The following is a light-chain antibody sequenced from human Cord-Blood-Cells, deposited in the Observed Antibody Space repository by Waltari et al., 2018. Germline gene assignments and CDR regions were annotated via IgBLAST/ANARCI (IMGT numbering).Light chain of an antibody. CDR3: AAWDDSLNGVV. CDR1: SSNIGRNT. Sequence: QSVLTQPPSASGTPGQRVTISCSGSSSNIGRNTVNWYQQLPGTATKLLIYSNNPRPSGVPDRFSGSKSGTSASLAISGLQSEDEADYYCAAWDDSLNGVVFGGGTKLTVL. CDR2: SNN. V-gene: IGLV1-44*01. J-gene: IGLJ2*01.